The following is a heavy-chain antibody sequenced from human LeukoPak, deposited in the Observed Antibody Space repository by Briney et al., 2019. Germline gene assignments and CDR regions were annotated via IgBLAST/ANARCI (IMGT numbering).Heavy chain of an antibody. Sequence: GGSLRLSCAASGFTFSNYYMSWIRQAPGKGLEWLSYISSSATTVYYADSVKGRFTISRDNAKHSLYLQLNSLRAEDTAIYYCARANNWNYPYYFDFWGQGTLVTVSS. D-gene: IGHD1-7*01. CDR3: ARANNWNYPYYFDF. J-gene: IGHJ4*02. CDR1: GFTFSNYY. CDR2: ISSSATTV. V-gene: IGHV3-11*01.